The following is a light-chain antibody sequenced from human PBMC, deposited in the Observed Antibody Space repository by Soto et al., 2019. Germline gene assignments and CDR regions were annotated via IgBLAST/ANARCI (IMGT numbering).Light chain of an antibody. Sequence: QSVLTQPPSASGSPGQSVTISCTGTSSDVGGYDYVSWYQQHPGKAPKLMIYEVSKRPSGVPDRFSGSKSGNTASLPVSGLQAEDEAEYYCSSYAGRNIVVFGGGTQLNVL. CDR1: SSDVGGYDY. J-gene: IGLJ2*01. CDR2: EVS. V-gene: IGLV2-8*01. CDR3: SSYAGRNIVV.